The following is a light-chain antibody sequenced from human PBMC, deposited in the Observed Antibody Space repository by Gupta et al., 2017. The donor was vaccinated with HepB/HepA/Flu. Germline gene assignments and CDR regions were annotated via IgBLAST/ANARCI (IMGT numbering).Light chain of an antibody. J-gene: IGKJ4*01. V-gene: IGKV3-20*01. CDR3: QQYGTSLLT. Sequence: ESVLTQSTGTLSLSPGERATHSCRASQSVPSNYLTWYQQRPGQAPRLLIYAASNRASGVPDRFSGSGSGSDFTLTISALEPEDFAVYYCQQYGTSLLTFGGGTKVDIK. CDR1: QSVPSNY. CDR2: AAS.